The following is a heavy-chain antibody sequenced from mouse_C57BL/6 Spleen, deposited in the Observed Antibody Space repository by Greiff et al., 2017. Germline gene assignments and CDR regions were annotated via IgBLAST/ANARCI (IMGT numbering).Heavy chain of an antibody. V-gene: IGHV1-64*01. CDR1: GYTFTSYW. Sequence: QVQLQQPGAELVKPGASVKLSCKASGYTFTSYWMHWVKQRPGQGLEWIGMIHPNSGSTNYNEKFKSKATLTVDKSSSTAYMQLSSLTAEDSAVYYCARDTTVGGDYWGQGTTLTVSS. CDR3: ARDTTVGGDY. CDR2: IHPNSGST. D-gene: IGHD1-1*01. J-gene: IGHJ2*01.